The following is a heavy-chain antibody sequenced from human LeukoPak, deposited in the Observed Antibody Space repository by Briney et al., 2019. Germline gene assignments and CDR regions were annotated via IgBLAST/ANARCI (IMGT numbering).Heavy chain of an antibody. CDR2: MNPNSGNT. V-gene: IGHV1-8*01. CDR3: ARGDDTAMPGY. Sequence: GASVKVSCKACGYTFTIYDINWVRQAPGPGLEWMGWMNPNSGNTGYSQKFQGRVTMTRNTSISTAYMELSRLRSEDTAVYYCARGDDTAMPGYWGQGTLVTVSS. D-gene: IGHD5-18*01. J-gene: IGHJ4*02. CDR1: GYTFTIYD.